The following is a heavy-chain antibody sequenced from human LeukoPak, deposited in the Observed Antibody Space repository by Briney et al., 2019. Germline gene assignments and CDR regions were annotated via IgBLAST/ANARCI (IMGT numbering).Heavy chain of an antibody. CDR1: GGSISSYY. V-gene: IGHV4-4*07. Sequence: SETLSLTCTVSGGSISSYYWSWILQPAGKGLEWIGRIYSGGSNNYNPSLKSRVTMSVDSSNNQFSLKLSSVTAADTAVFYCARENTGSYREFDYWGQGTLVTVSS. CDR3: ARENTGSYREFDY. D-gene: IGHD1-26*01. J-gene: IGHJ4*02. CDR2: IYSGGSN.